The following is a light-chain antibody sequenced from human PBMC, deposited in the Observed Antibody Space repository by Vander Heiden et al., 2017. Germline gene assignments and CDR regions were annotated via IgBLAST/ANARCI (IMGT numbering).Light chain of an antibody. Sequence: DIVLTQSPDSLAVSLGERATINCKSSQSVLFSANNKNYLAWYQQKPGQPPKLLIYWASTRESGVPDRFSGSGSGTDFTLTISSLHAEDVTVYYCQRYDATRYTFGQGTKLEIK. V-gene: IGKV4-1*01. J-gene: IGKJ2*01. CDR1: QSVLFSANNKNY. CDR2: WAS. CDR3: QRYDATRYT.